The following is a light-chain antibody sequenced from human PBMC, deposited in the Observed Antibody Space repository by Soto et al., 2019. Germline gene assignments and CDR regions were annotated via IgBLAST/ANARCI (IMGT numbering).Light chain of an antibody. V-gene: IGLV2-14*03. J-gene: IGLJ2*01. CDR2: DVS. CDR1: SSDVGGYKY. Sequence: QSALTQPASVSGSPGQSITISCTGTSSDVGGYKYVSWYQHHPGKAPKLIIYDVSNGPSGVSTRFSGSKSGNTASLTISGLQAEDEADYYCSSYTSGSTLVVFGGGTKVTVL. CDR3: SSYTSGSTLVV.